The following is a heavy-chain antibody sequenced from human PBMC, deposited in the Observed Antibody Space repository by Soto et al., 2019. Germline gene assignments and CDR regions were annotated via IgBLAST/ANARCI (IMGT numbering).Heavy chain of an antibody. J-gene: IGHJ4*02. CDR1: GFSLTTTRMG. Sequence: QITLKEPGPPLVRPAQTLTLTCAFSGFSLTTTRMGVAWIRQPPGKALKWLALIYWDDDKRYSPSLKNRITVSKDNSTNPVVLTITNISPDDTGTYFWAHAGDSDRLSFDRWGPGTLVTVSS. D-gene: IGHD2-15*01. CDR2: IYWDDDK. V-gene: IGHV2-5*02. CDR3: AHAGDSDRLSFDR.